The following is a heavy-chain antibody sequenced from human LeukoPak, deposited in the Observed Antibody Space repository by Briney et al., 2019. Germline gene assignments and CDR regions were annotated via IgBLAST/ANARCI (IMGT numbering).Heavy chain of an antibody. CDR3: ARDFSDFWSGYGIDP. J-gene: IGHJ5*02. Sequence: KPGGSLRLSCAASGFTFSDYYMSWIRQAPGKGLEWVSSISSSGSSIYYADSVKGRFTISRDNAKNSLYPQMNSLRAEDTAVYYCARDFSDFWSGYGIDPWGQGTLVTVSS. V-gene: IGHV3-11*04. CDR2: ISSSGSSI. CDR1: GFTFSDYY. D-gene: IGHD3-3*01.